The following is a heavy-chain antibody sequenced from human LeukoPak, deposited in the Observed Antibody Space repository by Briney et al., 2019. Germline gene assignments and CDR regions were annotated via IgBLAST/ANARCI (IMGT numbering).Heavy chain of an antibody. Sequence: GGSLRLSCAASGFTFSSYAMSWVRQAPGKGLEWVSAISGSGGSTYYADSVKGRFTISRDNSKNTLYLQMNSLRAEDTAVYYCARGPNLRYSYYYYMDVWGKGTTVTVSS. CDR2: ISGSGGST. D-gene: IGHD2-15*01. CDR3: ARGPNLRYSYYYYMDV. CDR1: GFTFSSYA. J-gene: IGHJ6*03. V-gene: IGHV3-23*01.